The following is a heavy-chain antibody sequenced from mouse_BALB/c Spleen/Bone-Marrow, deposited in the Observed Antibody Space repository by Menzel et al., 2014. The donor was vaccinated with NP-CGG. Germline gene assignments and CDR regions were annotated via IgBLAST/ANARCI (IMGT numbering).Heavy chain of an antibody. V-gene: IGHV1S137*01. CDR1: GYTFTDYA. CDR2: ISTYYGDA. Sequence: VQLQQSGAKLVRPGVSVKISCKGSGYTFTDYAMHWVKQSHAKSLEWIGVISTYYGDASYNQKFKGKATMTVDKSSSTAYMELARLTSEDSAIYYCARESIYYYGSTLDYWGQGTTLTVSS. J-gene: IGHJ2*01. D-gene: IGHD1-1*01. CDR3: ARESIYYYGSTLDY.